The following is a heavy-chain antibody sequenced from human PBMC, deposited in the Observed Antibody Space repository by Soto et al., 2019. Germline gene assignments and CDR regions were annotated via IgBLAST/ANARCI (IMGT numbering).Heavy chain of an antibody. V-gene: IGHV4-59*01. Sequence: SETLSLTCTVSGGSISSYYWSWIRQPPGKGLEWIGYIYYSGSTNYNPSLKSRVTISVDTSKNQFSLKLSSVTAADTAVYYCAAYLTSTWNSDFDYWGQGALVTVSS. D-gene: IGHD1-7*01. CDR3: AAYLTSTWNSDFDY. CDR1: GGSISSYY. J-gene: IGHJ4*02. CDR2: IYYSGST.